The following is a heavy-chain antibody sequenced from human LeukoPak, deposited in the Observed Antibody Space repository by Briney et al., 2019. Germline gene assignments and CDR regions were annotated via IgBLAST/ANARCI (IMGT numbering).Heavy chain of an antibody. CDR3: AKEAIAAAGKGEFDY. J-gene: IGHJ4*02. V-gene: IGHV4-4*07. CDR2: IYTSGIT. Sequence: PSETLSLTCTVSGGSISSYYWSWIRQPAGKGLEWIGRIYTSGITNYNPSLKSRVTMSVDTSRNQFSLRLSSVTAADTAVYYCAKEAIAAAGKGEFDYWGQGTLVTVSS. CDR1: GGSISSYY. D-gene: IGHD6-13*01.